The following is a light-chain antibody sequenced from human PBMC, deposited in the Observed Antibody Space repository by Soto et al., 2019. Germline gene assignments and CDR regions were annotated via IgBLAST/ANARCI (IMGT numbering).Light chain of an antibody. CDR2: DAS. J-gene: IGKJ2*01. Sequence: EVVLTQSPGTLSLSPGERATLSCRASQSISSWLAWYQQKPGQAPRLLFYDASNRATGIPDRFSGSGSGAAFTLTISRVEPEDFAVYYCQHYGSSPPNPFGQGTKLEIK. CDR1: QSISSW. CDR3: QHYGSSPPNP. V-gene: IGKV3-20*01.